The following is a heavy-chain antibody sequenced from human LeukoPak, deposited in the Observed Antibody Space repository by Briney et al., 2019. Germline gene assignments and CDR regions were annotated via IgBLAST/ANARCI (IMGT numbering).Heavy chain of an antibody. D-gene: IGHD6-13*01. CDR2: IYYSGST. CDR1: GGSISSSSYY. V-gene: IGHV4-39*07. J-gene: IGHJ3*02. Sequence: SETLSLTCTVSGGSISSSSYYWGWIRQPPGKGLEWIGSIYYSGSTYYNPSLKSRVTISVDTSKNQFSLKLSSVTAADTAVYYCARHSSSWYFSGSDAFDIWDQGTMVTVSS. CDR3: ARHSSSWYFSGSDAFDI.